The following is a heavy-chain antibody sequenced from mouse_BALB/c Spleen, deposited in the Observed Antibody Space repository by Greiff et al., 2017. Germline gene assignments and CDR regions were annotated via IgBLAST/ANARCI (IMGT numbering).Heavy chain of an antibody. Sequence: EVQLQESGGGLVKPGGSLKLSCAASGFTFSDYYMYWVRQTPEKRLEWVATISDGGSYTYYPDSVKGRFTISRDNAKNNLYLQMSSLKSEDTAMYYCARGGTTWFAYWGQGTLVTVSA. CDR1: GFTFSDYY. D-gene: IGHD2-14*01. J-gene: IGHJ3*01. V-gene: IGHV5-4*02. CDR2: ISDGGSYT. CDR3: ARGGTTWFAY.